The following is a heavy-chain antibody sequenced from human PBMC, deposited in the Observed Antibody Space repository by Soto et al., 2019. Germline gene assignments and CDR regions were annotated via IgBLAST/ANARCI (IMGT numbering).Heavy chain of an antibody. Sequence: SETLSLTCTVSGGSISSSSYYWGWIRQPPGKGLEWIGSIYYSGSTYYNPSLKSRVTISVDTSKNQFSLKLSSVTAADTAVYSLSRGSQGVDIVVRGAVQFDYWGQRTMVT. CDR3: SRGSQGVDIVVRGAVQFDY. CDR2: IYYSGST. V-gene: IGHV4-39*01. CDR1: GGSISSSSYY. J-gene: IGHJ4*02. D-gene: IGHD2-15*01.